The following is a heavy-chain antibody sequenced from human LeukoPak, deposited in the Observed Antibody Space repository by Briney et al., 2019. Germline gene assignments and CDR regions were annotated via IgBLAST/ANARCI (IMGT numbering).Heavy chain of an antibody. D-gene: IGHD3-3*01. Sequence: HSGGSLRLSCAASGFTFSSYSMNWVRQAPGKGLEWVSYISSSSSTIYYADSVKGRFTISRDNAKNSLYLQMNSLRAEDTAVYYCARVRHITIFGVVGDALDIWGQGTMVTVSS. CDR2: ISSSSSTI. CDR1: GFTFSSYS. V-gene: IGHV3-48*01. J-gene: IGHJ3*02. CDR3: ARVRHITIFGVVGDALDI.